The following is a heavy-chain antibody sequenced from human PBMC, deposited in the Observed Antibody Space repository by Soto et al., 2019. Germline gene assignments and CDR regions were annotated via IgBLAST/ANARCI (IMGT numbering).Heavy chain of an antibody. J-gene: IGHJ5*02. CDR3: ARDNHDPTRYSGTYYVWFDP. CDR2: ISPYNGNT. CDR1: GYTFTSYG. D-gene: IGHD1-26*01. Sequence: QVQLVQSGAEVKKSGASVKVSCKASGYTFTSYGVSWVRQAPGQGLEWMGWISPYNGNTEYAQKLQGRVTMTTDTSTSTAYMELRSLRSDDTAVYYCARDNHDPTRYSGTYYVWFDPWGQGTLVTVSS. V-gene: IGHV1-18*01.